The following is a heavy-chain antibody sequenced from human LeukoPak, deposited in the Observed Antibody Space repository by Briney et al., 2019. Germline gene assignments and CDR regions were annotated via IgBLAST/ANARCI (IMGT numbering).Heavy chain of an antibody. Sequence: GGSLRLSCAASGFTFSSYGMHWVRQAPGKGLEWVAVLSYDGSNKYYADSVKGRFTISRDNSKNTLYLQMNSLRAEGTAVYYCAKDLYYYDSSGYYPTTGYYYYYGMDVWGQGTTVTVSS. J-gene: IGHJ6*02. CDR1: GFTFSSYG. V-gene: IGHV3-30*18. D-gene: IGHD3-22*01. CDR2: LSYDGSNK. CDR3: AKDLYYYDSSGYYPTTGYYYYYGMDV.